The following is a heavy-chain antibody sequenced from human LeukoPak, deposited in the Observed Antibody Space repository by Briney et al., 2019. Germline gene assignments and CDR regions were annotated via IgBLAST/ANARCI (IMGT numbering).Heavy chain of an antibody. Sequence: SETLSLTCAVSGGSISSGTYSWTWMRQPPGKGLEWIGYIYTSGSTNYNPSLKSRVTMSVDTSKNQFSLKLSSVTAADTAVYYCARDQYYYGSGSYGLDYWGQGTLVTVSS. CDR2: IYTSGST. D-gene: IGHD3-10*01. CDR3: ARDQYYYGSGSYGLDY. V-gene: IGHV4-61*01. CDR1: GGSISSGTYS. J-gene: IGHJ4*02.